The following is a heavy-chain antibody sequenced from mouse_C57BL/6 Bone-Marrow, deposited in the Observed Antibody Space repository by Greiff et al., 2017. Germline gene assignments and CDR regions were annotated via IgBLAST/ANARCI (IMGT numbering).Heavy chain of an antibody. D-gene: IGHD2-2*01. J-gene: IGHJ2*01. Sequence: VQLQQSGAELVRPGTSVKVSCKASGYAFTNYLIEWVKQRPGQGLEWIGVINPGSGGTNYNEKFKGKATLTADKSSSTAYMQLSSLTSENSAVYFGARWRGIYYGSYYFDYWGQGTTLTVSS. CDR1: GYAFTNYL. CDR3: ARWRGIYYGSYYFDY. V-gene: IGHV1-54*01. CDR2: INPGSGGT.